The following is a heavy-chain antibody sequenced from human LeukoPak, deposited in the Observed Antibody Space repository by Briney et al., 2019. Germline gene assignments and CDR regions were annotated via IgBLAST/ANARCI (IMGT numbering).Heavy chain of an antibody. CDR1: GFTFSSYW. J-gene: IGHJ4*02. V-gene: IGHV3-7*01. Sequence: GGSLRLSCAASGFTFSSYWMSWVRQAPVKGLEWVANIKRDGTEKYYVDSVKGRFTVSRDNAKNSLFLQMNSLRAEDTAIYYCAREDYSNYVYYWGQGTLVTVSS. D-gene: IGHD4-4*01. CDR2: IKRDGTEK. CDR3: AREDYSNYVYY.